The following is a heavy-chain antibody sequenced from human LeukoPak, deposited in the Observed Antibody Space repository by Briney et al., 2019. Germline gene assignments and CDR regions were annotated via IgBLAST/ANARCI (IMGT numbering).Heavy chain of an antibody. CDR3: AKVCSGSYYAFDI. Sequence: SGGSLRLSRAASGFTFSSYAMSWVRQAPGKGLEWVSAISGSGGSTYYADSVKGRFTISRDNSKNTLYLQMNSLRAEDTAVYYCAKVCSGSYYAFDIWGQGTMVTVSS. CDR2: ISGSGGST. J-gene: IGHJ3*02. CDR1: GFTFSSYA. V-gene: IGHV3-23*01. D-gene: IGHD1-26*01.